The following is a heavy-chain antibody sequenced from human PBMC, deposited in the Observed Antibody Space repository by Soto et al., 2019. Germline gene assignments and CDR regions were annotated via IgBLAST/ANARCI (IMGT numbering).Heavy chain of an antibody. J-gene: IGHJ4*02. CDR3: TTEGAAAAGLLDY. CDR1: GFTFSNAW. Sequence: GGSLRLSCAASGFTFSNAWMSWVRQAPGKGLEWVGRIKSKTDGGTTDYAAPVKGRFTISRDDSKNTLYLQMNSLKTEDTAVYYCTTEGAAAAGLLDYWGQGTLVTVSS. V-gene: IGHV3-15*01. D-gene: IGHD6-13*01. CDR2: IKSKTDGGTT.